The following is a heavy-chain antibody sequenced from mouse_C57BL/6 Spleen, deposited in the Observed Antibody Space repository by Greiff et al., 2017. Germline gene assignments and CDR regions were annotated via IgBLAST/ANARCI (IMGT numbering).Heavy chain of an antibody. CDR2: IYPGSGNT. CDR1: GYTFTDYY. CDR3: AREVLGRGSGYFDY. D-gene: IGHD3-1*01. J-gene: IGHJ2*01. Sequence: QVQLQQSGAELVRPGASVKLSCKASGYTFTDYYINWVKQRPGQGLEWIARIYPGSGNTYYNEKFKGKATLTAEKSSSTAYMQLSSLTSEDSAVYFCAREVLGRGSGYFDYWGQGTTLTVSS. V-gene: IGHV1-76*01.